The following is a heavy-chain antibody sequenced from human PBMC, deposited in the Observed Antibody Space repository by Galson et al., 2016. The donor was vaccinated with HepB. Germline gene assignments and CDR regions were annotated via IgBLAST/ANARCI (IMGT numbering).Heavy chain of an antibody. CDR2: IELGGST. CDR1: GGAFSGYY. CDR3: ARGGLVGSNWRYYFDY. D-gene: IGHD6-13*01. Sequence: ETLSLTCAVYGGAFSGYYWNWIRQTPGKGLEWIGEIELGGSTNHNPSLKSRVAFSVDTTKEQIFLRLRSVTAADTAVYYCARGGLVGSNWRYYFDYWGQGVLVTVSS. J-gene: IGHJ4*02. V-gene: IGHV4-34*01.